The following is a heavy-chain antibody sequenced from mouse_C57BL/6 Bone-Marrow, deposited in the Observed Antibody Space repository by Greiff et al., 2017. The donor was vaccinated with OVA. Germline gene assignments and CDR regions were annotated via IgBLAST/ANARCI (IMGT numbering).Heavy chain of an antibody. CDR1: GYAFSSSW. Sequence: LQESGPELVKPGASVKISCKASGYAFSSSWMNWVKQRPGKGLEWIGRIYPGDGDTNYNGKFKGKATLTADKSSSTAYMQLSSLTSEDSAVYFCARGGYSNYGFAYWGQGTLVTVSA. J-gene: IGHJ3*01. CDR3: ARGGYSNYGFAY. V-gene: IGHV1-82*01. D-gene: IGHD2-5*01. CDR2: IYPGDGDT.